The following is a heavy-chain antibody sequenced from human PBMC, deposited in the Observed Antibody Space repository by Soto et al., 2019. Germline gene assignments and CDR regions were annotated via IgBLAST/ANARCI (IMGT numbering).Heavy chain of an antibody. CDR3: ARAADVVATIEHYFDY. J-gene: IGHJ4*02. D-gene: IGHD5-12*01. V-gene: IGHV1-3*01. Sequence: GASVKVSCKASGYTFTSYAMHWVRQAPGQRLEWMGWINAGNGNTKYSQKFQGRVTITRDTSASTAYMELSSLRSEDTAVYYCARAADVVATIEHYFDYWGQGTLVTVSS. CDR2: INAGNGNT. CDR1: GYTFTSYA.